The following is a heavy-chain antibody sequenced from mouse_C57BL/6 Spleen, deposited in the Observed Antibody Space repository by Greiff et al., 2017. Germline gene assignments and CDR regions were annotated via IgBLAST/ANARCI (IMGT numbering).Heavy chain of an antibody. CDR2: IDPSDSYT. V-gene: IGHV1-59*01. J-gene: IGHJ1*03. D-gene: IGHD1-1*01. Sequence: VQLQQPGAELVRPGTSVKLSCKASGYTFTSYWMHWVKQRPGQGLEWIGVIDPSDSYTNYNQKFKGKATLTVDTSSSTAYMQLSSLTSEDSAVYYCASSLDYYGSSYWYFDVWGTGTTVTVSS. CDR3: ASSLDYYGSSYWYFDV. CDR1: GYTFTSYW.